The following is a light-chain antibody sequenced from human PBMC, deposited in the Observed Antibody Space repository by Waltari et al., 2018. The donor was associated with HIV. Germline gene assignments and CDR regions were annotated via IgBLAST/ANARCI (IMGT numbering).Light chain of an antibody. J-gene: IGLJ2*01. V-gene: IGLV2-23*02. CDR2: EVT. CDR3: CSYAGSPTFVI. CDR1: SSDVGSYNL. Sequence: QSALTQPASVSGSPGQSITISCTGTSSDVGSYNLVSWYEHQPGKAPKLIIYEVTKRPSGVSNRFSGSKSGNTASLTISGLQAEDEADYYCCSYAGSPTFVIFGGGTKLTVL.